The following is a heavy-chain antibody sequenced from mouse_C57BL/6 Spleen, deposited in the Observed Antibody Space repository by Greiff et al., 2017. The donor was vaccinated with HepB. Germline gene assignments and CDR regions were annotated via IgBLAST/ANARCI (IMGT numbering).Heavy chain of an antibody. CDR2: ISSGSSTI. CDR3: ARSFNYGSSYYAMDY. Sequence: EVQLVESGGGLVKPGGSLKLSCAASGFTFSDYGMHWVRQAPEKGLEWVAYISSGSSTIYYADTVKGRSTISRDNAKNTLFLQMTSLRSEDTAMYYCARSFNYGSSYYAMDYWGQGTSVTVSS. D-gene: IGHD1-1*01. V-gene: IGHV5-17*01. CDR1: GFTFSDYG. J-gene: IGHJ4*01.